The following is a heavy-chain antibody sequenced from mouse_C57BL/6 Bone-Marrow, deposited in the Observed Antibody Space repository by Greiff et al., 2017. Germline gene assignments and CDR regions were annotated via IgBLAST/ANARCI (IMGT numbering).Heavy chain of an antibody. CDR3: VRWMVTGGFAY. CDR2: IYPRDGST. V-gene: IGHV1-85*01. J-gene: IGHJ3*01. CDR1: GYTFTSYD. D-gene: IGHD2-2*01. Sequence: VQLQQSGPELVKPGASVKLSCKASGYTFTSYDINWVKQRPGQGLEWIGWIYPRDGSTNYNEKFKGKATLTVDTSSSTASLELPSLTSEASAVYFCVRWMVTGGFAYWGQGTLVTVSA.